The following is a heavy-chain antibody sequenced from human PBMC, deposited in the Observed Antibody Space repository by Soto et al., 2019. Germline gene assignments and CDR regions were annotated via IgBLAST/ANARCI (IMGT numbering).Heavy chain of an antibody. Sequence: PSETLSLTCTVSGFSISSGHSWGWMRQTPGKGLEWIGSTHHSGRTYYSTSLKSRVTISVDTSKNQVSLRLRSVTAADTALYYCATHFYGAYVVDSWGQGTLGTVSS. CDR1: GFSISSGHS. V-gene: IGHV4-38-2*02. D-gene: IGHD4-17*01. CDR2: THHSGRT. CDR3: ATHFYGAYVVDS. J-gene: IGHJ4*02.